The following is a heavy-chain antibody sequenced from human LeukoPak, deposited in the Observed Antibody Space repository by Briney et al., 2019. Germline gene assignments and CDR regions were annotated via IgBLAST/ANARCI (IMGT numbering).Heavy chain of an antibody. CDR1: GYPVSSISY. J-gene: IGHJ4*02. Sequence: SETLSLTCTVSGYPVSSISYWAWIRQPPGKGLEWIGSIHHSGSTYYNSSLKSRVTISVDTSKNQFSLKLSSVTAADTAVYYCARQYSGYADFDYWGQGTLVTVSS. CDR2: IHHSGST. V-gene: IGHV4-38-2*02. D-gene: IGHD5-12*01. CDR3: ARQYSGYADFDY.